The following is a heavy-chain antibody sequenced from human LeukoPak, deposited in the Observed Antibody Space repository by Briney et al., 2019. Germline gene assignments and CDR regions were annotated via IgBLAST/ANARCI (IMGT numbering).Heavy chain of an antibody. CDR3: ARGRDRSKAGDL. Sequence: SETLSLTCDVSGGSCDDYYCSWIRQPPGKGLEWIGEIHPHGIFYYNSSLRSRVTISIDTSKSQFSLRLTSVTAADTAFYYCARGRDRSKAGDLWGQGILVTVSS. J-gene: IGHJ5*02. V-gene: IGHV4-34*01. CDR2: IHPHGIF. D-gene: IGHD5-24*01. CDR1: GGSCDDYY.